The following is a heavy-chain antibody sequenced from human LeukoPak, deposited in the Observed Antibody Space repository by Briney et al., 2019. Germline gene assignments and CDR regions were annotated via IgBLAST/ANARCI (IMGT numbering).Heavy chain of an antibody. Sequence: ASVKVSCKASGYTFTSYGISWVRQAPGQGLEWMGWISAYNGNTNYAQKLQGRVTMTTDTSTSTAYTELRSLRSDDTAVYYCAREQTSYSGSPEGDFDYWGQGTLVTVSS. CDR3: AREQTSYSGSPEGDFDY. J-gene: IGHJ4*02. V-gene: IGHV1-18*01. CDR1: GYTFTSYG. D-gene: IGHD1-26*01. CDR2: ISAYNGNT.